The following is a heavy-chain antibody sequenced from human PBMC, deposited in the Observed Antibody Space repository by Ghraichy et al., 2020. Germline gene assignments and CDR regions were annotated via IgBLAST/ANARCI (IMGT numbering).Heavy chain of an antibody. D-gene: IGHD3-3*01. V-gene: IGHV4-4*02. CDR3: ARAQRGRRFLEWLDRDHGMDV. CDR1: GGSISSSNW. Sequence: SETLSLTCAVSGGSISSSNWWSWVRQPPGKGLEWIGEIYHSGSTNYNPSLKSRVTISVDKSKNQFSLKLSSVTAADTAVYYCARAQRGRRFLEWLDRDHGMDVWGQGTTVTVSS. J-gene: IGHJ6*02. CDR2: IYHSGST.